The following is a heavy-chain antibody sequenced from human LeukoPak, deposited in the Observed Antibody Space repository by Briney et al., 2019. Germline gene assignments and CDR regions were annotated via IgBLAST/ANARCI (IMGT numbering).Heavy chain of an antibody. CDR2: ISITEGT. V-gene: IGHV4-4*07. J-gene: IGHJ4*02. D-gene: IGHD6-19*01. Sequence: SETLCLTCTVSGATVNAYFWSWIRQPAGKGLEWIGRISITEGTNYNPSLKSRVTMSVDTSKNQFSLKLTSMTAADTAVYYCARLRRDSSGWYADDYWGQGTLVTVSS. CDR1: GATVNAYF. CDR3: ARLRRDSSGWYADDY.